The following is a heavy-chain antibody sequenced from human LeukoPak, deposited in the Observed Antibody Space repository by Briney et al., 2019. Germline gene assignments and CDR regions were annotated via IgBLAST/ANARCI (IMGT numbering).Heavy chain of an antibody. V-gene: IGHV4-59*01. CDR2: IYYSGST. J-gene: IGHJ4*02. D-gene: IGHD3-3*01. Sequence: SETLTLTCTVSGGSISSDYWSWTRQPPGKGLEWIGYIYYSGSTNYNPSLKSRVTISVDTSENQFSLKLSSVTAADTAVYYCARGFWSGRIDYWGQGTLVTVPS. CDR1: GGSISSDY. CDR3: ARGFWSGRIDY.